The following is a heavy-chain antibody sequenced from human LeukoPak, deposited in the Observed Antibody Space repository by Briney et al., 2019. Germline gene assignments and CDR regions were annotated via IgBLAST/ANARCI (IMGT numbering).Heavy chain of an antibody. CDR3: ARISTVTHQFDY. Sequence: SETLSLTCAVYGETFIGFYWSWIRQPPGKGLEWIGEINYSGSTNYNPSLKSRVTISVDTSKNQFSLNLNSVTAADTAVYYCARISTVTHQFDYWGQGMLVTVSS. J-gene: IGHJ4*02. D-gene: IGHD4-17*01. V-gene: IGHV4-34*01. CDR2: INYSGST. CDR1: GETFIGFY.